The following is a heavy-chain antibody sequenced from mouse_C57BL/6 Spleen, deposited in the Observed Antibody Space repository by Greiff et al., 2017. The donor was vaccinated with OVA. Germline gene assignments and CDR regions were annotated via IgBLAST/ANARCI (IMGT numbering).Heavy chain of an antibody. Sequence: QVQLQQSGAELAKPGASVKLSCKASGYTFTSYWMHWVKQRPGQGLEWIGYINPSSGYTKYNQKFKDKATLTADKSSSTAYMQLSSLTYEDSAVYYCARETITTVVAGDYWGQGTTLAVSS. J-gene: IGHJ2*01. V-gene: IGHV1-7*01. CDR1: GYTFTSYW. D-gene: IGHD1-1*01. CDR3: ARETITTVVAGDY. CDR2: INPSSGYT.